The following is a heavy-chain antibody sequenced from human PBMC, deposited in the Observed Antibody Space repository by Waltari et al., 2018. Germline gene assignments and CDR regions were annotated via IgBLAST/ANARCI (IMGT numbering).Heavy chain of an antibody. J-gene: IGHJ4*02. V-gene: IGHV3-74*01. CDR2: INSDGSST. D-gene: IGHD3-22*01. CDR1: GITFSSYW. Sequence: EVQLVESGGGLVQPGGSLRLSCAASGITFSSYWMHWVRQAPGKGLVWVSRINSDGSSTSYVDSVKGRFTISRDNAKNTLYLQMNSLRAEDTAVYYCATCYYYDSSGNYYVSDYWGQGTLVTVSS. CDR3: ATCYYYDSSGNYYVSDY.